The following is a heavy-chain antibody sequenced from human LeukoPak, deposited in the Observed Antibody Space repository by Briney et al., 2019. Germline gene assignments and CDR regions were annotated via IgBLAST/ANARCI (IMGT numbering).Heavy chain of an antibody. Sequence: PGRSLRLSCAPSGFTSSTYAMSWVRQAPGKGLEWVSTISGSGANTYYADSVRGRFTISRDNYKITLYLHMHSLRAEDTAVYYCAKTRAGYTNPYYFDYWGQGTLVTVSS. CDR3: AKTRAGYTNPYYFDY. J-gene: IGHJ4*02. CDR1: GFTSSTYA. D-gene: IGHD3-16*02. V-gene: IGHV3-23*01. CDR2: ISGSGANT.